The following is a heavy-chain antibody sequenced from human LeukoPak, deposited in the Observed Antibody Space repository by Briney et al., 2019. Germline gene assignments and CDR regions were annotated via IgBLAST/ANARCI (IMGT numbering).Heavy chain of an antibody. J-gene: IGHJ4*02. V-gene: IGHV4-59*01. CDR3: ARDGYYTAMAV. CDR2: IYYSGST. Sequence: SETLSLTCTVSGGSISSYYWSWIRQPPGKGLEWIGYIYYSGSTNYNPSLKNRVTISVDTSKNQFSLKLTSVTAADTAVYYCARDGYYTAMAVWGQGTLVTVSS. D-gene: IGHD5-18*01. CDR1: GGSISSYY.